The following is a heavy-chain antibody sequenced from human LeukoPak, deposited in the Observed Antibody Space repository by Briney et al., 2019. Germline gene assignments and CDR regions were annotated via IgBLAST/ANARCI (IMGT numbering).Heavy chain of an antibody. J-gene: IGHJ4*02. CDR3: ARGPITTRSHFDY. V-gene: IGHV1-2*06. CDR2: INPNSGGT. D-gene: IGHD3-22*01. CDR1: GYTFTGYY. Sequence: ASVKVSCKASGYTFTGYYMHWVRQAPGQGLEWMGRINPNSGGTNYAQKFQGRVTMTRDTSISTAYMELSRLRFDDTAVYYCARGPITTRSHFDYWGQGTLVTVSS.